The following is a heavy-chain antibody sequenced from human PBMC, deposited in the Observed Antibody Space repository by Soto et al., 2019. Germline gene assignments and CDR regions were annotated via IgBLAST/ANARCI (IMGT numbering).Heavy chain of an antibody. CDR3: SRSPSDYCYSTHYYMDV. J-gene: IGHJ6*03. V-gene: IGHV3-48*01. CDR1: GFTFSSYS. CDR2: ISSSSSTI. Sequence: AGGSLRLSCAASGFTFSSYSMNWVRQAPGKGLEWVSYISSSSSTIYYADSVKGRFTISRDNAKNSLYLQMNSLRAEDTAVYYCSRSPSDYCYSTHYYMDVWGKGTTVTVSS. D-gene: IGHD5-18*01.